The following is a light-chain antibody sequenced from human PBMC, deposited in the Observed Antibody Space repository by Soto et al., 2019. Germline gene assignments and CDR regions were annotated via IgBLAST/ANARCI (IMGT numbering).Light chain of an antibody. Sequence: EIVLTQSPGTLSLSPGERATLSCRASQSVSSSYLAWYQQKPGQTPRLLIYGASSRATGIPDRFSGGGSGTDFTLPNSRLEPEDFAVYYCQQCGSSPRTFGQGTKVEIK. CDR2: GAS. CDR1: QSVSSSY. V-gene: IGKV3-20*01. J-gene: IGKJ1*01. CDR3: QQCGSSPRT.